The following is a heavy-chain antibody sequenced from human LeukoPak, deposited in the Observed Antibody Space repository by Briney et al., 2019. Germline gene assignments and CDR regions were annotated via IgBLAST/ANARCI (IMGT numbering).Heavy chain of an antibody. Sequence: ASVKVSCKASGYTFTGYYMHWVRQAPGQGLEWMGWINPNSGGTNYAQKFQGRVTMTRDTSISTAYMELSRLRSDDTAVYYCARAFPSTMVRGVINNGFDPWGQGTLVTVSS. CDR1: GYTFTGYY. CDR3: ARAFPSTMVRGVINNGFDP. D-gene: IGHD3-10*01. V-gene: IGHV1-2*02. CDR2: INPNSGGT. J-gene: IGHJ5*02.